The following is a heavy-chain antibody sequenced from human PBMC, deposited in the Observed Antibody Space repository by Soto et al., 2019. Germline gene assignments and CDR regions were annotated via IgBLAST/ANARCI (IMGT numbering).Heavy chain of an antibody. J-gene: IGHJ4*02. V-gene: IGHV1-18*01. CDR3: ARDLDGSGSYYTDY. CDR2: ISPYKGNT. Sequence: QVPLVQSGAEVKKPGASVKVSCKTSGYTFISCGISWVRQAPGQGLEWMGWISPYKGNTNYAQKLQDRVTMTTDTSTSTAYMELRSLRSDDTAVYYCARDLDGSGSYYTDYWGQGTLVTVSS. CDR1: GYTFISCG. D-gene: IGHD3-10*01.